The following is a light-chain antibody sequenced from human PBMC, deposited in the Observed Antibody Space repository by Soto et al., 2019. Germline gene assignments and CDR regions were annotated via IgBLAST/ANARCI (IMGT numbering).Light chain of an antibody. CDR3: QQYYRSTFT. Sequence: DIEMTQYPSSLSASVGDRVTITCGASQSVSNYLNWYRQLTGKAPTLLIYAASTLQSGVPSRLTGSGSGTDFTLTISSMKSEDFATYYCQQYYRSTFTFGQGTRLEIK. J-gene: IGKJ5*01. CDR1: QSVSNY. CDR2: AAS. V-gene: IGKV1-39*01.